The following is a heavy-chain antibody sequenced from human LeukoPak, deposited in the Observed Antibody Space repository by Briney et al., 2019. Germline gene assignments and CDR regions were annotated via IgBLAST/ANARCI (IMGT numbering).Heavy chain of an antibody. V-gene: IGHV4-31*03. Sequence: SETLSLTCTVSGGSISSGGYYWSWIRQHPGKGLEWIGYIYYSGSTYYNPSLKSRVTISVDTSKNQFSLKLSSVTAADTAVYYCARGADYGDPYLDYWGQGTLVTVSS. CDR1: GGSISSGGYY. CDR2: IYYSGST. D-gene: IGHD4-17*01. J-gene: IGHJ4*02. CDR3: ARGADYGDPYLDY.